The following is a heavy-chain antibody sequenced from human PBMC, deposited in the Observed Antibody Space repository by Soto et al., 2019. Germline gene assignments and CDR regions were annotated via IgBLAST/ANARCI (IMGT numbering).Heavy chain of an antibody. CDR1: GFTFSTYS. CDR3: ARDNGPDTAMITGWFDP. V-gene: IGHV3-21*01. J-gene: IGHJ5*02. Sequence: TGWSLRLSCAASGFTFSTYSMNWVRQAPGKGLEWVSSISSSSSYIYNADSVKGRFTISRDNAKNSLYLQMNSLRAEDTAMYYCARDNGPDTAMITGWFDPCGQGTLVTVSS. CDR2: ISSSSSYI. D-gene: IGHD5-18*01.